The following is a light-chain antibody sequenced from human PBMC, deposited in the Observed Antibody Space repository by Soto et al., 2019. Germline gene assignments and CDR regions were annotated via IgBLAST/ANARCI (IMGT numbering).Light chain of an antibody. J-gene: IGLJ2*01. Sequence: QSVLTQPPSVSGAPGQKVTISCTGSSSNIGAGYDVHWYQQLPGTAPKLLIYGNSNRPSGVPDRLSGSKSGTSASLAITGLQVADEADYYCQSYDSSLSAAVFGGGTKVTVL. CDR2: GNS. V-gene: IGLV1-40*01. CDR1: SSNIGAGYD. CDR3: QSYDSSLSAAV.